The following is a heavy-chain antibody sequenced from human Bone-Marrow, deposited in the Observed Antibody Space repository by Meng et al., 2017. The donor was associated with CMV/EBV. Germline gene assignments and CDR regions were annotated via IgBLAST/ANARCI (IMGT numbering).Heavy chain of an antibody. J-gene: IGHJ6*02. D-gene: IGHD2-15*01. V-gene: IGHV4-39*07. CDR3: ASFCMWGSGYYYYGMDV. CDR1: GGSISSTSYY. Sequence: SETLSLTCTVSGGSISSTSYYWGWIRQPPGKGLEWIGSIYYSGSTYYNPSLKSRVTISVDTSKNQFSVKLGSVTAADTAVYYCASFCMWGSGYYYYGMDVWGQGTTATVSS. CDR2: IYYSGST.